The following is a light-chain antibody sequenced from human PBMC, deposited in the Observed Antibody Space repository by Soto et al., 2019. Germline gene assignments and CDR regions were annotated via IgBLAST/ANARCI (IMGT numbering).Light chain of an antibody. CDR2: GTS. V-gene: IGKV3D-15*01. CDR1: QSISSK. Sequence: EIVMTQSPAILSVSPGEGATLSCRASQSISSKLAWYQQKPGQTPSLLIYGTSTRATGIPARFSGSGSGTEFTLTISSLQSEDFAVYYCQQYDNWPLTFGQGTKVDI. CDR3: QQYDNWPLT. J-gene: IGKJ1*01.